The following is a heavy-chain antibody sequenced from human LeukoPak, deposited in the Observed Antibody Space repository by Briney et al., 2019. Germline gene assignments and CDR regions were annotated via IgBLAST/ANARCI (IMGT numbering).Heavy chain of an antibody. V-gene: IGHV4-34*01. J-gene: IGHJ4*02. CDR2: INHSGST. CDR3: ARHYSSSSPGFRY. Sequence: SETLSLTCAVYGGSFSGYYWSWIRQPPGKGLEWIGEINHSGSTNYNPSLKSRVTISVDTSKNQFSLKLSSVTAADTAGYYCARHYSSSSPGFRYWGQGTLVTVS. D-gene: IGHD6-6*01. CDR1: GGSFSGYY.